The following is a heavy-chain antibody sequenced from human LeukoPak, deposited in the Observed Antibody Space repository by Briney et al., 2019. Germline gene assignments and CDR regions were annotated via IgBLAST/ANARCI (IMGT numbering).Heavy chain of an antibody. J-gene: IGHJ4*02. V-gene: IGHV3-7*01. D-gene: IGHD1-26*01. CDR1: GFTFSSNW. Sequence: GGSLRLSCAASGFTFSSNWMSWVRQAPGKRLEWVANINQDGSVEHYVDSVKGRFTISRDNAKNSLYLQMNSMRAEDTAVYYCARTDSGNLGYFDYWGQGTLVSVSP. CDR3: ARTDSGNLGYFDY. CDR2: INQDGSVE.